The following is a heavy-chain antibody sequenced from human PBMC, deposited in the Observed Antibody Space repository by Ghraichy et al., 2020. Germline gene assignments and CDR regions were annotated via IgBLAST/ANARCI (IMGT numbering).Heavy chain of an antibody. CDR1: GFTFSSYA. CDR3: AKDRGPSGSFDY. D-gene: IGHD6-19*01. Sequence: GGSLRLSCAVSGFTFSSYAMSWVRQAPGKGLEWVSAIGGSSGNTYYTDSVKGRFTISRDNTKNTLHLQMNSLRAEDTALYYCAKDRGPSGSFDYWGRGTLVTVSS. J-gene: IGHJ4*02. CDR2: IGGSSGNT. V-gene: IGHV3-23*01.